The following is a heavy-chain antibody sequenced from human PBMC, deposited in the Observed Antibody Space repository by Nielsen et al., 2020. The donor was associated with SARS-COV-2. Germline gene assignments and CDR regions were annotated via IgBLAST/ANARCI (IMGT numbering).Heavy chain of an antibody. V-gene: IGHV3-9*01. CDR3: ANLAAAGLDY. Sequence: GGSLRLSCAASGFTFDDYAMHWVRQAPGKGLEWVSGISWNSGSIGYADSVKGRFIISRDNAKNSLYLQMNSLRAEDTALYYCANLAAAGLDYWGQGTLVTVSS. D-gene: IGHD6-13*01. CDR2: ISWNSGSI. J-gene: IGHJ4*02. CDR1: GFTFDDYA.